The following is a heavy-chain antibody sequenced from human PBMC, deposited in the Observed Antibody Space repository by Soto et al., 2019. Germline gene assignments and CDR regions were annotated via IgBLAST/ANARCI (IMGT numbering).Heavy chain of an antibody. J-gene: IGHJ5*02. V-gene: IGHV4-4*07. CDR3: ARDLPAARYGHNWFDP. D-gene: IGHD4-17*01. CDR1: GGSISSYY. Sequence: SETLSLTCTVSGGSISSYYWSWIRQPAGKGLEWIGRIYTSGSTNYNPSLKSRVTMSVDTSKNQFSLKLGSVTAADTAVYYCARDLPAARYGHNWFDPWGQGTLVTVSS. CDR2: IYTSGST.